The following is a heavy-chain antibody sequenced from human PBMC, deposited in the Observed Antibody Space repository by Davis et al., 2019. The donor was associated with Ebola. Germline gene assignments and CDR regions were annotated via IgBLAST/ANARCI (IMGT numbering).Heavy chain of an antibody. CDR2: VSNKVNRYTT. Sequence: GGSLRLSCAASGFTFSDHYLDWVRQAPGKGLEWVGRVSNKVNRYTTEYAASVRGRFTISRDDSQNSLYLQMNSLKAEDTAVYYCTRAYDGGTRGVGYWGQGTLVTVSS. CDR3: TRAYDGGTRGVGY. CDR1: GFTFSDHY. D-gene: IGHD4-23*01. J-gene: IGHJ4*02. V-gene: IGHV3-72*01.